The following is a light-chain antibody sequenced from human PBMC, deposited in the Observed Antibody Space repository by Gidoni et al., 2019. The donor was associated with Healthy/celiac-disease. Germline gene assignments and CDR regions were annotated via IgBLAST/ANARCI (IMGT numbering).Light chain of an antibody. CDR1: SSYIGAGYD. CDR2: CNS. Sequence: HSVPMPPPSVSGAPGQRVTIACTGSSSYIGAGYDVHWFQQLPGTAPKLLIYCNSNRPSGVPDRFSGSKSGTSASLAITGLQAEDEADYYCQSYDSSLSGHVVFGGGTKLTVL. J-gene: IGLJ2*01. CDR3: QSYDSSLSGHVV. V-gene: IGLV1-40*01.